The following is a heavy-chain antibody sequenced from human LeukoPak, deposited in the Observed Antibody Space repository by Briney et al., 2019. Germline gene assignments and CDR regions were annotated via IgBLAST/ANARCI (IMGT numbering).Heavy chain of an antibody. CDR1: GYSFTSYW. J-gene: IGHJ3*02. CDR3: ARGYYDSSGYYFDAFDI. Sequence: GESLKISCKGSGYSFTSYWIGWVRQMPGKGLEWLGIIYAGDSDTRYSPSFQGQVTISADKSISTAYLQWSSLKASDTAMYYCARGYYDSSGYYFDAFDIWGQGTMVTVSS. CDR2: IYAGDSDT. V-gene: IGHV5-51*01. D-gene: IGHD3-22*01.